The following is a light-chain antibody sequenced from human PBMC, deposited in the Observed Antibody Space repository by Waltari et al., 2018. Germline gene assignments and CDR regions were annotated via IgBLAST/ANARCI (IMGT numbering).Light chain of an antibody. J-gene: IGLJ3*02. CDR3: QAWDSSTVV. Sequence: SYELTQPPSVSVSPGQTASITCSGDNLGDKYTCWSQQKPGQSPVLVIFQDIKRPSGIPERFSGSNSGNTATLTISGTQPMDEADYYCQAWDSSTVVFGGGTKLTVL. V-gene: IGLV3-1*01. CDR1: NLGDKY. CDR2: QDI.